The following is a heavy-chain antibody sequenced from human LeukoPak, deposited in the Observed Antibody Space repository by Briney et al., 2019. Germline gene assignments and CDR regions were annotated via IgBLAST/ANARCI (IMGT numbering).Heavy chain of an antibody. Sequence: PGRSLRLPCAASGFTFSSYAMHWVRQAPGKGLEWVAVLSFNGGNKYYADSVKGRFTISTDNSEKTLFLQMNSLRTEDTAVYYCARPTTSFSYGYLDSWGQGTMVTVSS. V-gene: IGHV3-30-3*01. D-gene: IGHD3-16*01. CDR2: LSFNGGNK. CDR1: GFTFSSYA. CDR3: ARPTTSFSYGYLDS. J-gene: IGHJ4*02.